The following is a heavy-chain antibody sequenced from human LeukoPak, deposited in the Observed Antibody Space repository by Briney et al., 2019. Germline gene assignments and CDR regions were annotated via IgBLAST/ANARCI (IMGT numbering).Heavy chain of an antibody. D-gene: IGHD3-22*01. CDR1: GFTVSSNF. CDR2: IYSGGST. V-gene: IGHV3-66*01. Sequence: GGSLRLSCAASGFTVSSNFMTWVRQAPGKGLEWVSIIYSGGSTYYADSVKGRFTISRDNSKNTLYLQMNSLRAEDTAVYYCARDREAYYDSSDYYLPADYWGQGTLVTVSS. J-gene: IGHJ4*02. CDR3: ARDREAYYDSSDYYLPADY.